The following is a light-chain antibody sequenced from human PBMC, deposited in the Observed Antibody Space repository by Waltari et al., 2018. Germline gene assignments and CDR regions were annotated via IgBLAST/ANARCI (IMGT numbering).Light chain of an antibody. J-gene: IGLJ2*01. Sequence: QSALTQPRSVSGSPGQSVTVSCTGTSTNVGTYKYISWYQHHPGRAPKLLCFDANKRPSWVLDRFSGSKSVNTASLTISGLRPEDDAYYYCCSSVVSYTVVFGGGTKVTVL. CDR2: DAN. V-gene: IGLV2-11*01. CDR3: CSSVVSYTVV. CDR1: STNVGTYKY.